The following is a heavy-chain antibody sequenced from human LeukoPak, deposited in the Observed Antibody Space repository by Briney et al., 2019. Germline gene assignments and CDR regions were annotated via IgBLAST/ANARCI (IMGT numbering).Heavy chain of an antibody. D-gene: IGHD6-19*01. CDR2: INHSGST. CDR1: GGSFCGYY. J-gene: IGHJ4*02. Sequence: PSETLSLTCAVYGGSFCGYYWSWIRQPPGKGLEWIGEINHSGSTNYNPSLKSRVTISVDTSKNQFSLKLSSVTAADTAVYYCARGRQWLVRAPDYWGQGTLVTVSS. V-gene: IGHV4-34*01. CDR3: ARGRQWLVRAPDY.